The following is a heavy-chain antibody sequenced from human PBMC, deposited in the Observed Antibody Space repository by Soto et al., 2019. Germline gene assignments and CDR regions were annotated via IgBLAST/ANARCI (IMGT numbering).Heavy chain of an antibody. D-gene: IGHD6-19*01. CDR1: GGSIGNYY. Sequence: PSETLSHTCTVSGGSIGNYYWTWIRQPAGKGLEWIGRIYTSGTTNYNPSLKSRVTMLIDPSRNQFSLRLSSVTAADTALYYCARQRTYSSARFYYWDQGTLVTVS. CDR3: ARQRTYSSARFYY. V-gene: IGHV4-4*07. CDR2: IYTSGTT. J-gene: IGHJ4*02.